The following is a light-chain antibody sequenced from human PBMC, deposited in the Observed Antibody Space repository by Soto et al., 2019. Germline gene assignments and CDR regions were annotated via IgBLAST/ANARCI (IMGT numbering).Light chain of an antibody. J-gene: IGKJ5*01. V-gene: IGKV1-5*01. CDR3: QQYNSYLIT. Sequence: DIQMTQSPSTLSASVEDRVTITCRASQSINSWLAWYQQKPGKAPKLLIYDASSLESGVPSRFSGSGSGTEFTLTISSLQPHDFATYYCQQYNSYLITFGQGTRLEIK. CDR1: QSINSW. CDR2: DAS.